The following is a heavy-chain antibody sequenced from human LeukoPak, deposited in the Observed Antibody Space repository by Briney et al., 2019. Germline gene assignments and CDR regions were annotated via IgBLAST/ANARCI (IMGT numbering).Heavy chain of an antibody. D-gene: IGHD6-6*01. Sequence: GGSLRISCPASGFSFSRYGMTWVRQAPGKGLEWVSFNSGTIYYADSVKGRFTISRDNAKNSLYLQMNRLRAEDTAVYYCARNRGSSSSEALDFWGQGTLVAVSS. CDR3: ARNRGSSSSEALDF. CDR1: GFSFSRYG. V-gene: IGHV3-48*04. J-gene: IGHJ4*02. CDR2: NSGTI.